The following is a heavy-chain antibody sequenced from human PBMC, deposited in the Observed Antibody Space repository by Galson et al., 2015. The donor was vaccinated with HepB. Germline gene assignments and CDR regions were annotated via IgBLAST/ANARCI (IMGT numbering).Heavy chain of an antibody. CDR3: VFGYFFDY. D-gene: IGHD3-16*01. CDR2: ISNSGGTT. J-gene: IGHJ4*02. CDR1: GFTFSNYA. Sequence: SLRLSCATSGFTFSNYAMSWVRQAPGKGLEWVSTISNSGGTTWSADSVKGRFTIPRDNSKDMLYLQMNSLRAEDTAVYYCVFGYFFDYWGQGTLVTVSS. V-gene: IGHV3-23*01.